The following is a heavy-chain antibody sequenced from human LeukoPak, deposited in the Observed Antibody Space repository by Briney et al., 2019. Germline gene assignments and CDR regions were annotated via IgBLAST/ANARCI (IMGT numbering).Heavy chain of an antibody. CDR1: GYTFTSYG. CDR3: ARDTSGGPYFDY. V-gene: IGHV1-18*01. CDR2: ISAYNRDT. D-gene: IGHD4-23*01. J-gene: IGHJ4*02. Sequence: ASVKVSCKASGYTFTSYGISWVRQAPGQGLEWVGWISAYNRDTNYAQKVQGRVTMTTDTSTTTDYMELKNLRSDDTAVYYCARDTSGGPYFDYWGQGTLVTVAS.